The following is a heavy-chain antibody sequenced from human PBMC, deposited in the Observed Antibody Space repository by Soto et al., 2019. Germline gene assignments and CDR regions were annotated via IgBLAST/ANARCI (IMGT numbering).Heavy chain of an antibody. V-gene: IGHV4-59*13. CDR3: ASAKVGVCNGFGMDV. CDR2: IYSGNT. CDR1: GASLSRYG. D-gene: IGHD2-8*01. Sequence: SDTLSFTLSVSGASLSRYGSTWVRKSPGKGLEWIGYIYSGNTRYSPSLKSRVTISVDTSKNQVSLKRSSVTAADTAVYFCASAKVGVCNGFGMDVWGQGTTVTVSS. J-gene: IGHJ6*02.